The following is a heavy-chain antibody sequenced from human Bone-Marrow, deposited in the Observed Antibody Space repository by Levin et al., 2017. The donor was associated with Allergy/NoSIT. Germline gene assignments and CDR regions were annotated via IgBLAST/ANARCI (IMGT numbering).Heavy chain of an antibody. J-gene: IGHJ6*03. V-gene: IGHV1-69*01. CDR2: IIPIFGTA. CDR1: GGTFSSYA. D-gene: IGHD2-15*01. Sequence: KISCKASGGTFSSYAISWVRQAPGQGLEWMGGIIPIFGTANYAQKFQGRVTITADESTSTAYMELSSLRSEDTAVYYCARAGRAATNYYYYYMDVWGKGTTVTVSS. CDR3: ARAGRAATNYYYYYMDV.